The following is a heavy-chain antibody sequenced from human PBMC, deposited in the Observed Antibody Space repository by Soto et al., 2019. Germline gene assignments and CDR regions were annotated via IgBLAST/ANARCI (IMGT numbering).Heavy chain of an antibody. J-gene: IGHJ4*03. CDR1: GDSINSRSYY. CDR3: ARKRTSVVTQAYFDV. Sequence: PSETLSRTCTVTGDSINSRSYYWGWIRQPPVKGLEWIGSIYYSGRTYNNPSLRSQVSMSIDAPNDQFSLKLSSVTAAETALYFCARKRTSVVTQAYFDVWGPGSLVTVSS. V-gene: IGHV4-39*01. D-gene: IGHD2-21*02. CDR2: IYYSGRT.